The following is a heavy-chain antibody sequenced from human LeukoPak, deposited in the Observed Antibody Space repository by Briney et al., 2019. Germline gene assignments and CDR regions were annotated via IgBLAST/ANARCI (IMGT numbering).Heavy chain of an antibody. V-gene: IGHV4-34*01. Sequence: SETLSLTCAVYGGSFSGYYWSWIRQPPGKGLEWIGEINHSGSTYYNPSLKSRVTISVDRSKNQFSLKLSSVTAADTAVYYCARGRRLDFDYWGQGTLVTVSS. J-gene: IGHJ4*02. CDR3: ARGRRLDFDY. CDR2: INHSGST. CDR1: GGSFSGYY. D-gene: IGHD2-21*01.